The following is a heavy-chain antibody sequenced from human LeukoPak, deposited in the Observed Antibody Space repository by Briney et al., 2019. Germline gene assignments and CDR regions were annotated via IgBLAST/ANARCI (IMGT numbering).Heavy chain of an antibody. CDR1: GFTFSDYE. CDR3: AKAQAEYYYDSSDY. J-gene: IGHJ4*02. Sequence: GGSLRLSCSASGFTFSDYEMNWVRQAPGKGLDWVSFISSSGSTTDYADSVKGRFTISRDNSKNTLYLQMNSLRIEDTAVYYCAKAQAEYYYDSSDYWGQGTLVTVSS. V-gene: IGHV3-48*03. D-gene: IGHD3-22*01. CDR2: ISSSGSTT.